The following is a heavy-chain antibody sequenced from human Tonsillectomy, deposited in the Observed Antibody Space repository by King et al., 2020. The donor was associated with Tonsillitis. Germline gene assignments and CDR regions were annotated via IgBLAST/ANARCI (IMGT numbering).Heavy chain of an antibody. Sequence: VQLQQSGPGLVKPSQTLSVTCAISGDSVSSNSAAWDWIRQSPSRGLEWLGRTYYRSQWYNDYSVSVKGRITINPDTSKNTFSLHLNSVTSDDTAVYYCARGVVRTPADYYYYYMDVWGRGTTVTVSS. CDR3: ARGVVRTPADYYYYYMDV. V-gene: IGHV6-1*01. CDR1: GDSVSSNSAA. J-gene: IGHJ6*03. D-gene: IGHD4-23*01. CDR2: TYYRSQWYN.